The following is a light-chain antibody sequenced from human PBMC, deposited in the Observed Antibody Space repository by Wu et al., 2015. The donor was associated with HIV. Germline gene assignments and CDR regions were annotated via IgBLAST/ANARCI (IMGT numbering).Light chain of an antibody. CDR1: HPVSDTD. Sequence: IVLTQSPGTLYLSPGERAALSCRASHPVSDTDLAWYQHRRGQPPRLLIYGASSRATGVPDRFSGGRSGSDFTLTVSSLETEDFALYYCQLYETTRWTFGRG. V-gene: IGKV3-20*01. J-gene: IGKJ1*01. CDR3: QLYETTRWT. CDR2: GAS.